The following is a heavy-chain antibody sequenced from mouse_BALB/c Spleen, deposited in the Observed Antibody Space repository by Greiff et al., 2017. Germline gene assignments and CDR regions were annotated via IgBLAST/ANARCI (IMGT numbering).Heavy chain of an antibody. V-gene: IGHV5-4*02. CDR3: ARDDGNYAGFAY. J-gene: IGHJ3*01. CDR1: GFTFSDYY. Sequence: EVKLVESGGGLVKPGGSLKLSCAASGFTFSDYYMYWVRQTPEKRLEWVATISDGGSYTYYPDSVKGRFTISRDNAKNNLYLQMSSLKSEDTAMYYCARDDGNYAGFAYWGQGTLVTVSA. D-gene: IGHD2-1*01. CDR2: ISDGGSYT.